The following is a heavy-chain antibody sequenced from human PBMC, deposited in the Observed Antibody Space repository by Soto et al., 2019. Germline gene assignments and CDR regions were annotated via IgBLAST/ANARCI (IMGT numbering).Heavy chain of an antibody. CDR3: TRTISALPGDEH. CDR1: GFTFNRYW. V-gene: IGHV3-7*01. J-gene: IGHJ1*01. CDR2: IKQDGSER. D-gene: IGHD6-6*01. Sequence: EVQLVESGGGLVQPGGSLRLSCAASGFTFNRYWMGWVRQAPGKGPEWLANIKQDGSERYYVDSVKGRFTISRDNVENSLFLQMNSLRAEDTAVYYCTRTISALPGDEHWGQGTLVTVSS.